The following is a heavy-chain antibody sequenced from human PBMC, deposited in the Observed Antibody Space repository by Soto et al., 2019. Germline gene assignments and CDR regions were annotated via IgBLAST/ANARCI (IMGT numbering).Heavy chain of an antibody. V-gene: IGHV3-23*01. J-gene: IGHJ4*02. Sequence: GGSLRLSCAASGFIFENFGMSWVRQAPGKGLEWISSISGSGFKKYYADSVKGRFTISRDNSKSTVYLELNNLRPDDTAVYYCAIGRDPYNYNYWGRGTLVTVSS. D-gene: IGHD5-12*01. CDR1: GFIFENFG. CDR2: ISGSGFKK. CDR3: AIGRDPYNYNY.